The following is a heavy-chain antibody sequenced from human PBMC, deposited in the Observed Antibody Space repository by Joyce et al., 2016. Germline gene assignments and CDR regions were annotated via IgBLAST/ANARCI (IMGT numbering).Heavy chain of an antibody. CDR1: GYVFISYY. Sequence: EVQLVQSGAEVKKPGESLRLSCQASGYVFISYYITWVRQVPGRGLEWMGNIDPYDSNTNYSPSFQGRITISADKSLRTAYLQWSSLKAPDTAIYYCARRLRYAFDVWGQGTVVTVSS. CDR3: ARRLRYAFDV. V-gene: IGHV5-10-1*03. CDR2: IDPYDSNT. J-gene: IGHJ3*01.